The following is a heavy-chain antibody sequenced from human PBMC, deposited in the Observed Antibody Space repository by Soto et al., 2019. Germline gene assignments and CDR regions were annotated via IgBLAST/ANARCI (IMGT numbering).Heavy chain of an antibody. CDR2: IVVGSGHT. Sequence: QMQLAQSGPEVKKPGTSVKVSCKASGFTFTNSAIQWVRQARGQRLEWMGWIVVGSGHTNYAQKFQERLTITRDMSTSTAYMELSSLPLEDTAVYYCAAVQGGGATFHFWGPGTLVTVSS. J-gene: IGHJ4*02. V-gene: IGHV1-58*02. CDR1: GFTFTNSA. CDR3: AAVQGGGATFHF. D-gene: IGHD1-26*01.